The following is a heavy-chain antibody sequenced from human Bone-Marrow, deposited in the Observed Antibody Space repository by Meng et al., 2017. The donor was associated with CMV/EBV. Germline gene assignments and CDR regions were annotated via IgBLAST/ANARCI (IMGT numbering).Heavy chain of an antibody. CDR1: GFSLSTSGVG. Sequence: SGPTLVKPTQTLTLTCTFSGFSLSTSGVGVGWIRQPPGKALEWLALIYWNDDKRYSPSLKSRLTITTDTSKNQMVLTRTNTDHVDTATCYCAQSSGSGSYWFVGYGMDVWGQGTTVTVSS. CDR3: AQSSGSGSYWFVGYGMDV. J-gene: IGHJ6*02. CDR2: IYWNDDK. V-gene: IGHV2-5*01. D-gene: IGHD3-10*01.